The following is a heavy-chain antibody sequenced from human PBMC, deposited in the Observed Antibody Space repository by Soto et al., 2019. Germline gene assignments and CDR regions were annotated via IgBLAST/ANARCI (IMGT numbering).Heavy chain of an antibody. J-gene: IGHJ3*02. CDR1: GGSIGSGGYY. CDR3: ARASGYEGEVAFDI. Sequence: PLETLSLTCTVSGGSIGSGGYYWSWIRQHPGKGLEWIGYIYYSGSTYYNPSLKSRVTISVDTSKNQFSLKLSSVTAADTAVYYCARASGYEGEVAFDIWGQGTMVTVSS. V-gene: IGHV4-31*03. CDR2: IYYSGST. D-gene: IGHD5-12*01.